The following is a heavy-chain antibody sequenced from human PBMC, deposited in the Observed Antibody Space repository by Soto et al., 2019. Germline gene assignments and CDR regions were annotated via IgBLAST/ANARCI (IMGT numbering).Heavy chain of an antibody. D-gene: IGHD3-22*01. J-gene: IGHJ4*02. V-gene: IGHV4-34*01. Sequence: QVQLQQWGAGLLKPSETLSLTCAVYGGSFSGYYWSWIRQPPGKGLEWIGEINNSGSTNYNPSLKSRVAISASTSRSQSALKLSSVTAAVTAVYYCARAGDSSGYADYWGQGTLVTVSS. CDR2: INNSGST. CDR1: GGSFSGYY. CDR3: ARAGDSSGYADY.